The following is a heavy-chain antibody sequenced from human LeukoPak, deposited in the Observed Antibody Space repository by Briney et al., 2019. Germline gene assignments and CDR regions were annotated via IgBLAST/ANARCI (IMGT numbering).Heavy chain of an antibody. CDR1: GFTFSNAW. J-gene: IGHJ4*02. V-gene: IGHV3-7*03. Sequence: GGSLRLSCVASGFTFSNAWMNWVRQAPGKGLEWVANIKQDGSAKYYVDSVKGRFTISRDNAKNSLYLQMNSLRVEDTAVYYCARRYFDYWGQGTLVTVSS. CDR3: ARRYFDY. CDR2: IKQDGSAK.